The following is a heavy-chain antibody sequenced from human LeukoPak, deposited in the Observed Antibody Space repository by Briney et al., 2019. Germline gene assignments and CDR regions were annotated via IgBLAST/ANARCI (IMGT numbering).Heavy chain of an antibody. Sequence: SETLSLTCTASGGSISSHYWSWIRQPPGKGLEWIGYFYYSGSTNYNPSLKSRVTISVDTSKNQFSLKLSSVTAADTAVYYCARHGGAVAVYFDYWGQGTLVTVSS. CDR3: ARHGGAVAVYFDY. CDR2: FYYSGST. CDR1: GGSISSHY. V-gene: IGHV4-59*08. J-gene: IGHJ4*02. D-gene: IGHD6-19*01.